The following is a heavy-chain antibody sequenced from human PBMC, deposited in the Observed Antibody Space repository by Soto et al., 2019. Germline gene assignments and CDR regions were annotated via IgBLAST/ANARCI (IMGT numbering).Heavy chain of an antibody. CDR3: ARGGGKYYYESSGHSNHAMDV. Sequence: LSLTCTVSGGPIRSYCWSWIRQPPVNVLEWIGYIYDSGNTDYNPSLKSRVTISVDTSKNQFSLKLSSVTTADTAVYYCARGGGKYYYESSGHSNHAMDVWGQGTTVTVSS. V-gene: IGHV4-59*01. CDR2: IYDSGNT. D-gene: IGHD3-22*01. CDR1: GGPIRSYC. J-gene: IGHJ6*02.